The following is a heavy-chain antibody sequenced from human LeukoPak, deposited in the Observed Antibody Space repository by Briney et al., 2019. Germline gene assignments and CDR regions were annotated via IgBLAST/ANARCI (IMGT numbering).Heavy chain of an antibody. J-gene: IGHJ3*02. Sequence: ASVKVSCKASGGTFSSYAISWARQAPGQGLEWMGRIIPIFGTANYAQKFQGRVTITTDESTSTAYMELSSLRSEDTAVYYCARDVGYYDSSGLRGAFDIWGQGTMVTVSS. CDR1: GGTFSSYA. V-gene: IGHV1-69*05. CDR3: ARDVGYYDSSGLRGAFDI. CDR2: IIPIFGTA. D-gene: IGHD3-22*01.